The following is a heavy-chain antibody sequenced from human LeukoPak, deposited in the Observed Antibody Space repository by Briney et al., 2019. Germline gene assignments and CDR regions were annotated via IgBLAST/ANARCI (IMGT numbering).Heavy chain of an antibody. CDR2: FNPESGGT. J-gene: IGHJ4*02. CDR1: GYRFTDYY. D-gene: IGHD6-13*01. V-gene: IGHV1-2*02. Sequence: ASVKVSCKASGYRFTDYYMHWVRQAPGQGLEWMGWFNPESGGTNYAQKFQGRVTMTTDTTISTAYMELTRLRSDDTAVYYCASALNSRSSSCWGQGTRVTVPS. CDR3: ASALNSRSSSC.